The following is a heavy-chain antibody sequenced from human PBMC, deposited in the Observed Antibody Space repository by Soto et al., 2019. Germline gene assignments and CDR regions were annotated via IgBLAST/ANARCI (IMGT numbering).Heavy chain of an antibody. J-gene: IGHJ4*02. D-gene: IGHD1-1*01. CDR1: GFTFSMYW. Sequence: PGGSLRLSCAASGFTFSMYWMHWVRQVPGKGPEWVSRINDDGISTNYADSVKSRFTISRDNAKNTLYLQMNALRVEDTAVYYCTRGPRSTSTGTGAFWGQGTLVTVSS. V-gene: IGHV3-74*01. CDR2: INDDGIST. CDR3: TRGPRSTSTGTGAF.